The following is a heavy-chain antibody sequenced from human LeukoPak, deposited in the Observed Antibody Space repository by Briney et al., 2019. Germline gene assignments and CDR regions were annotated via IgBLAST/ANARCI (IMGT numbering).Heavy chain of an antibody. CDR1: GGSISGYY. J-gene: IGHJ5*02. V-gene: IGHV4-59*01. CDR2: MYYSGST. CDR3: ARGTVFGVATNWFDP. Sequence: SETLSLTCSVSGGSISGYYRSWIQQPPGKGLEWIGDMYYSGSTNYNPSLKSRVTISVDTSKKQISLKLNSVTAADTAVYYCARGTVFGVATNWFDPWGQGTLVTVSS. D-gene: IGHD3-3*01.